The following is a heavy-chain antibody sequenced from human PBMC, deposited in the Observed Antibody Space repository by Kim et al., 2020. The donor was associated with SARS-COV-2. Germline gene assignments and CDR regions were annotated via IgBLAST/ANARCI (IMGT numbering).Heavy chain of an antibody. CDR2: INPNSGGT. CDR1: GYTFTGYY. Sequence: ASVKVSCKASGYTFTGYYMHWVRQAPGQGLVWMGRINPNSGGTNYAQKCQGRVTMTRETSISTAYMELSRLRSDDTAVYYCARAAWGSGRGGYYMDVWGKGTKVTVS. D-gene: IGHD6-19*01. J-gene: IGHJ6*03. CDR3: ARAAWGSGRGGYYMDV. V-gene: IGHV1-2*06.